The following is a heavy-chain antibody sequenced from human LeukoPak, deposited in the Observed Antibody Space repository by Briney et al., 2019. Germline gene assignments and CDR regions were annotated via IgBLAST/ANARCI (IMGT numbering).Heavy chain of an antibody. CDR1: GFTFSSYA. D-gene: IGHD1/OR15-1a*01. Sequence: GGSLRLSCAASGFTFSSYAMHWVRQAPGKGLEWVAVISYDGSNKYYADSVKGRFTISRDNSKNTLYLQMSSLRAEDTAVYYCARDLFGTNYFDYWGQGTLVTVSS. CDR3: ARDLFGTNYFDY. CDR2: ISYDGSNK. J-gene: IGHJ4*02. V-gene: IGHV3-30-3*01.